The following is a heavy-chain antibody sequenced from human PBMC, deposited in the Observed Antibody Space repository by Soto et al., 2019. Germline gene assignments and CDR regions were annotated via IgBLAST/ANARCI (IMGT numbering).Heavy chain of an antibody. CDR1: GRSGSSNY. D-gene: IGHD3-3*01. J-gene: IGHJ4*02. CDR2: IYSGGST. Sequence: GSLRLSCAASGRSGSSNYMSWVRQAPGKGLEWVAVIYSGGSTYYADSVKGRFTISRDDSKNTVFLQMDRLRAEDTARYYCAIFYDFWTGPRDYWGQGILVTVSS. CDR3: AIFYDFWTGPRDY. V-gene: IGHV3-53*01.